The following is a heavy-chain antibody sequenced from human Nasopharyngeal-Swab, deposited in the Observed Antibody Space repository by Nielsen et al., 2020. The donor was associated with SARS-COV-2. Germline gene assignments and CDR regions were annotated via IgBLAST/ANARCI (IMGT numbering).Heavy chain of an antibody. J-gene: IGHJ3*02. Sequence: SETLSLTCTVSGGSISSSSYYWGWIRQPPGKGLEWIGSIYYSGSTNNNPSLKSRVTVSVDTSKNQFSLRLNSVTAADTAVYYCARGAGSSWYVDAFDIWGQGTMVTVSS. V-gene: IGHV4-39*07. CDR2: IYYSGST. D-gene: IGHD6-13*01. CDR3: ARGAGSSWYVDAFDI. CDR1: GGSISSSSYY.